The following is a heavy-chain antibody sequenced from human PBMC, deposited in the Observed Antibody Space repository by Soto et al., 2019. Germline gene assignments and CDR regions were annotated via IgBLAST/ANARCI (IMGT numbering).Heavy chain of an antibody. CDR2: IYYSGST. CDR3: ARGAYDSSGYYLNWFDP. J-gene: IGHJ5*02. Sequence: SETLSLTCTVSGGSISSGDYYWSWIRQPPGKGLEWIGYIYYSGSTYYNPSLKSRVTISVDTSKNQFSLKLSSVTAADTAVYYCARGAYDSSGYYLNWFDPWGQGTLVTVSS. V-gene: IGHV4-30-4*01. D-gene: IGHD3-22*01. CDR1: GGSISSGDYY.